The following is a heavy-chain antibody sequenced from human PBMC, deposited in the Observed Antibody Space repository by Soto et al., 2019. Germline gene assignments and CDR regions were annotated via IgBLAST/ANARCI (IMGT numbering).Heavy chain of an antibody. J-gene: IGHJ4*02. CDR3: ASLGPTIDY. Sequence: QVRLQESGPRLVRPSETLSLTCTVSGGSINNYYWNWIRQPAGRGLEWLGRFHPVAESHYNASLRIRISMSSDASKNQVSLTLNSVTAADPALYYCASLGPTIDYGGPGIRVTVSP. D-gene: IGHD1-26*01. CDR1: GGSINNYY. V-gene: IGHV4-4*07. CDR2: FHPVAES.